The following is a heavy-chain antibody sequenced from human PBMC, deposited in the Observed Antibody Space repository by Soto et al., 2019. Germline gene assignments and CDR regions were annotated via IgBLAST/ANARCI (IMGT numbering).Heavy chain of an antibody. CDR2: IDPSDSYT. D-gene: IGHD4-4*01. CDR3: ALQNSKYDYYYYGMDV. Sequence: GESLKISCKGSGYSFTSYWISWVRQMPGKGLEWMGRIDPSDSYTNYSPSFQGHVTISADKSISTAYLQWSSLKASDTAMYYCALQNSKYDYYYYGMDVCGQGTTVTVSS. J-gene: IGHJ6*02. V-gene: IGHV5-10-1*01. CDR1: GYSFTSYW.